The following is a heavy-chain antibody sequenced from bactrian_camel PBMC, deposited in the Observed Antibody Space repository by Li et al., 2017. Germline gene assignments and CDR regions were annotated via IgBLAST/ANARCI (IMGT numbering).Heavy chain of an antibody. CDR3: ALDFWRSPLTVSVPDCKY. CDR2: IMSGGSST. J-gene: IGHJ4*01. V-gene: IGHV3S31*01. D-gene: IGHD8*01. Sequence: VQLVESGGGLEQPGGSLRLSCAASGFTFSSYAMSWVRQAPGKGLEWVSGIMSGGSSTSYAVSVKDRFIISRDEANNLSLQMNNLKPEDTATYYCALDFWRSPLTVSVPDCKYSGQGTQVTVS. CDR1: GFTFSSYA.